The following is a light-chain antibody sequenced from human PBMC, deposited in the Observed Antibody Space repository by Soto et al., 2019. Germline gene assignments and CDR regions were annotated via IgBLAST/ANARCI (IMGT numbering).Light chain of an antibody. J-gene: IGKJ5*01. V-gene: IGKV1D-12*01. CDR3: QQANLSPIT. Sequence: DIQLTQSPSSVSASVGDRVTITCRASQGLSSWLAWYQQKPGKAPKLLIYAASTFQSGVPSRFSGSVSGTDFTLTLSSLQPEDFATYYCQQANLSPITFRQGTRLEIK. CDR2: AAS. CDR1: QGLSSW.